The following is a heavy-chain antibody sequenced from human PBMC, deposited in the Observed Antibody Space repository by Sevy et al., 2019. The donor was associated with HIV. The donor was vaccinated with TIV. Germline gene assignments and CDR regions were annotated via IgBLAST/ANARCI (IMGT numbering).Heavy chain of an antibody. V-gene: IGHV3-7*01. D-gene: IGHD6-13*01. J-gene: IGHJ4*02. Sequence: GGSLRLYCAASGFSLNTYWMSWVRQAPGKGLEWVANIKQDGSVTYYVDSVKGRFTISRDNARNFLFLQMNRLRAEDTARYYCVRAVAADGSFWGQGILVTVSS. CDR3: VRAVAADGSF. CDR1: GFSLNTYW. CDR2: IKQDGSVT.